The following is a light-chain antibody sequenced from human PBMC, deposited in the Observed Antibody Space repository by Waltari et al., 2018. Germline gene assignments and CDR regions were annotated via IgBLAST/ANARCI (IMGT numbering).Light chain of an antibody. J-gene: IGKJ5*01. V-gene: IGKV4-1*01. CDR1: QSVLYSSNSQNY. Sequence: DIVMTQSPDSLAVSLGERVTINCKSSQSVLYSSNSQNYLAWYQQKPEQPPKLLIYWASARESGVPDRFSGSESGTDFTLTISSLQAEDVAVYYCQQYYSTPITFGQGTRLEIK. CDR2: WAS. CDR3: QQYYSTPIT.